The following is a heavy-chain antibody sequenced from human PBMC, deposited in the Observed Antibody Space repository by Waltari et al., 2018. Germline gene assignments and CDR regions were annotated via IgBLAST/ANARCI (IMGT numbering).Heavy chain of an antibody. D-gene: IGHD2-21*01. V-gene: IGHV3-23*01. CDR1: GLYISSYD. CDR3: AKDRRILWMFFDY. Sequence: EVQLLEYGGGLVQHGGSLRLSCAAAGLYISSYDMSWGRQAAGKGLEWVSAISGSGGSTYYADSVKGRFTISRDNSKNTLYLQMNSLRAEDTAVYYCAKDRRILWMFFDYWGQGTLVTVSS. CDR2: ISGSGGST. J-gene: IGHJ4*02.